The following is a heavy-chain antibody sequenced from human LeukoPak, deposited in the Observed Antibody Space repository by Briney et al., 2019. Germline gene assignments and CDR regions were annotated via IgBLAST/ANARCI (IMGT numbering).Heavy chain of an antibody. V-gene: IGHV1-2*02. CDR1: GYTFTGYY. D-gene: IGHD3-9*01. Sequence: ASVKVSCKASGYTFTGYYMHWVRQAPGQGLEWMGWINPNSGGTNYAQKFQGRVAMTRDTSISTAYMELRSLRSDDTAVYYCAREEAYYDILTGYNFYMDVWGKGTTVTISS. CDR2: INPNSGGT. J-gene: IGHJ6*03. CDR3: AREEAYYDILTGYNFYMDV.